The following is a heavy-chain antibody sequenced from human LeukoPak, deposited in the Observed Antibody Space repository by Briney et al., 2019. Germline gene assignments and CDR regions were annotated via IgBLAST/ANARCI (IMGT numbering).Heavy chain of an antibody. CDR1: GGSFSGYY. J-gene: IGHJ4*02. CDR3: ARTNTDDYVWGSYPFFDY. V-gene: IGHV4-34*01. Sequence: PSETLSLTCAVYGGSFSGYYWSWIRQPPGKGLEWTGEINHSGSTNYNPSLKSRVTISVDTSKNQFSLKLSSVTAADTAVYYCARTNTDDYVWGSYPFFDYWGQGTLVTVSS. D-gene: IGHD3-16*02. CDR2: INHSGST.